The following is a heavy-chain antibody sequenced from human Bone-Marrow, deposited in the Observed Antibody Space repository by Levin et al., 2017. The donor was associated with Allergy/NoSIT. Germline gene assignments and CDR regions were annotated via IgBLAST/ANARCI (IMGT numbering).Heavy chain of an antibody. Sequence: GGSLRLSCKASGYSFTSYCIGWVRQTPGKGLEWMGIIYPGDSDTRYSPSFQGQVTISADKSINTAYLQWSSLKASDTAMYYCARQAEGITIFCQYCYGMDVWGQGTTVTVSS. CDR3: ARQAEGITIFCQYCYGMDV. CDR2: IYPGDSDT. CDR1: GYSFTSYC. D-gene: IGHD3-9*01. J-gene: IGHJ6*02. V-gene: IGHV5-51*01.